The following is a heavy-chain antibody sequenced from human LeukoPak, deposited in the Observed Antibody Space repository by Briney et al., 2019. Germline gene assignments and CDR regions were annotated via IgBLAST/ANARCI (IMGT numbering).Heavy chain of an antibody. CDR1: GFTFSDCS. CDR3: ARARRTGVYFSY. V-gene: IGHV3-30*04. CDR2: ISYDESDQ. D-gene: IGHD7-27*01. Sequence: GGSLRLSCAGSGFTFSDCSMHGVRQAPGKGLEWVALISYDESDQYYAASVKGRVTISRDNSESSLYLQMNNLRAQDTAVYYCARARRTGVYFSYWGQGTLVTVSS. J-gene: IGHJ4*02.